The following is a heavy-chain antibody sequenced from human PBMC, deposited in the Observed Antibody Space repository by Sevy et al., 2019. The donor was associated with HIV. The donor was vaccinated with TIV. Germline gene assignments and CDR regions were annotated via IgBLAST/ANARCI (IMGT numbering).Heavy chain of an antibody. CDR2: IWFAGSNT. CDR1: GFTFSSYG. J-gene: IGHJ4*02. CDR3: ARDLEFYDSGDYGPAFMPDY. Sequence: GGSLRLSCAASGFTFSSYGMHWVRQGPGKGLEWVAVIWFAGSNTYHADSVKGRFTISRDIAKNTLHLQMNSLRAEDTAAHYCARDLEFYDSGDYGPAFMPDYWGQGTLVTVSS. V-gene: IGHV3-33*01. D-gene: IGHD4-17*01.